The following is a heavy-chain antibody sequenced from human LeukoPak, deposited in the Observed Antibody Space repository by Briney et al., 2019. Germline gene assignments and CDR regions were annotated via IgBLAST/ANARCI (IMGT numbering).Heavy chain of an antibody. CDR1: GFSLSTSGVG. D-gene: IGHD1/OR15-1a*01. CDR2: IYWDDDK. CDR3: AHRPANKKINAHFDY. J-gene: IGHJ4*02. V-gene: IGHV2-5*02. Sequence: SGPTLVKPTQTLTLTCTFSGFSLSTSGVGVGWIRQPPGKALEWLALIYWDDDKRYSPSLKSRLTITKDTSKNQVVLTMTNMDPVDTATYYCAHRPANKKINAHFDYWGQGTLVTVSS.